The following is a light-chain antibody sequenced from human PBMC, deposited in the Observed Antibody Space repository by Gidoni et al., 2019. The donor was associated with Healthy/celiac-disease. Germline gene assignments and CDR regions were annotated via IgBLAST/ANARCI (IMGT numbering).Light chain of an antibody. CDR3: QQRSNWPPVT. CDR1: QSVSSY. J-gene: IGKJ5*01. CDR2: DAS. V-gene: IGKV3-11*01. Sequence: EIVLTQSPATLTLSPGERATLSCRASQSVSSYLAWYQQKPGQAPSLLIYDASNRATVIPARFSGSGSGTYFTLTISSLGPEDFAVYYCQQRSNWPPVTFGQGTRLEIK.